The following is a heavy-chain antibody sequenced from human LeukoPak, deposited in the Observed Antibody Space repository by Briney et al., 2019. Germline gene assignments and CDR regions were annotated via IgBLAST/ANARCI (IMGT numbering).Heavy chain of an antibody. CDR3: ARESYYYGSGSYSYYCYGMDV. Sequence: GGSLRLSCAASGFTFSSYAMSWVRQAPGKGLEWVSAISGSGGSTYYADSVKGRFTISRDNSKNTLYLRMNSLRAEDTAVYYRARESYYYGSGSYSYYCYGMDVWGQGTTVTVSS. J-gene: IGHJ6*02. CDR1: GFTFSSYA. V-gene: IGHV3-23*01. D-gene: IGHD3-10*01. CDR2: ISGSGGST.